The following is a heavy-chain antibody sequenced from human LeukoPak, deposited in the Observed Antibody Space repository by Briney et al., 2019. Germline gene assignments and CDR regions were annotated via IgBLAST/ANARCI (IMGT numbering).Heavy chain of an antibody. CDR1: GFTFSSYG. J-gene: IGHJ4*02. CDR3: ARVDREKGFDY. V-gene: IGHV3-30*02. Sequence: GGSLRLSCAASGFTFSSYGMSWVRQAPGKRLEWVAFIRYDGSNKYYADSVKGRFTISRDNSKNTLYLQMNILRTEDTAVYYCARVDREKGFDYWGQGTLVTVSS. CDR2: IRYDGSNK. D-gene: IGHD1-14*01.